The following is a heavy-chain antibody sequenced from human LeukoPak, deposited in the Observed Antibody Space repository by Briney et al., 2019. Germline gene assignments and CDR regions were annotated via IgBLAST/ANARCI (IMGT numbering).Heavy chain of an antibody. CDR3: ARDRGSQDY. D-gene: IGHD3-10*01. Sequence: PGGSRRLSCAASGFTFSSYSMSWVRQAPGKGLGWVAYISSSSSTLHYADPVKGRFTISRDNANNSLYLQMNSLRDEDTAVYYCARDRGSQDYWGQGTLVTVSS. J-gene: IGHJ4*02. V-gene: IGHV3-48*02. CDR2: ISSSSSTL. CDR1: GFTFSSYS.